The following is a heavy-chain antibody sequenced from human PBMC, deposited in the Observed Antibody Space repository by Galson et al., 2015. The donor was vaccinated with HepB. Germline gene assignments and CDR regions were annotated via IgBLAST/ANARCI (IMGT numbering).Heavy chain of an antibody. CDR3: ARGQVRFLEWLSYYYYYGMDV. CDR1: GYTFTSYD. Sequence: SVKVSCKASGYTFTSYDINWVRQATGQGLEWMGWMNPNSGNTGYAQKFQGRVTMTRNTSISTAYMELSSLRSEDTAVYYCARGQVRFLEWLSYYYYYGMDVWGQGTTVTVSS. V-gene: IGHV1-8*01. J-gene: IGHJ6*02. D-gene: IGHD3-3*01. CDR2: MNPNSGNT.